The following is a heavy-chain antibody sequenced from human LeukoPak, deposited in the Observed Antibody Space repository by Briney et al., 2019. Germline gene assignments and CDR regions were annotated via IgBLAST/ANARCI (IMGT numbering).Heavy chain of an antibody. CDR1: DGSISSYY. D-gene: IGHD6-19*01. V-gene: IGHV4-4*07. CDR2: INTSGST. J-gene: IGHJ4*02. CDR3: AREGQSSGWSSFDY. Sequence: SETLSLTCTVSDGSISSYYWSWIRQPAGKGLEWIGRINTSGSTNYNPSLKSRVTMSVDTSKNQFSLKLSSVTAGDTAVYYCAREGQSSGWSSFDYWGQGTLVTVFS.